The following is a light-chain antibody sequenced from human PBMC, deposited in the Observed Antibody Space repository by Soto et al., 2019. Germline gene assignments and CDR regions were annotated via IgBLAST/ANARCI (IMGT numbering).Light chain of an antibody. CDR1: QSISNF. J-gene: IGKJ1*01. CDR2: AAS. Sequence: DIQMTQSPSSLSASVGDRVSIACRASQSISNFVNWYQQKPLKAPKLLIYAASILQSGVPSRFSGRGSGTAFTLTISSLQHEDFATYYCLQSYTTPWTFGQGTKVEVK. V-gene: IGKV1-39*01. CDR3: LQSYTTPWT.